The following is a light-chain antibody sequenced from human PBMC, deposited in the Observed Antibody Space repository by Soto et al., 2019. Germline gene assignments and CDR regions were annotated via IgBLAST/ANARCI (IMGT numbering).Light chain of an antibody. CDR2: LTF. Sequence: DIVMTQSPLSLPVTPGEPASISCRSSQSLLYSNGYNYLDWYLQKPGQSPQLLIYLTFNRSSGVPDRLSGSGSGTDFTLKISRVEAEDVGVYYCMQALQTPRTFGQGTKLEIK. J-gene: IGKJ2*02. CDR1: QSLLYSNGYNY. CDR3: MQALQTPRT. V-gene: IGKV2-28*01.